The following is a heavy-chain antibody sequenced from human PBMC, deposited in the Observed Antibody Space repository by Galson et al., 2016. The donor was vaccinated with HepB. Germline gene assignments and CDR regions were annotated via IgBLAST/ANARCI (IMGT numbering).Heavy chain of an antibody. D-gene: IGHD3-22*01. CDR2: ISNSGGRT. J-gene: IGHJ3*02. CDR3: AKDPDYYDSSGYIWGAFDI. CDR1: GFTFRSYA. V-gene: IGHV3-23*01. Sequence: SLRLSCAATGFTFRSYAMTWVRQAPGKGLEWVSEISNSGGRTYYADSVTGRFTISRDNSKNTLSLQMNSLRAEDTAVYYCAKDPDYYDSSGYIWGAFDIWGQGTMVTVSS.